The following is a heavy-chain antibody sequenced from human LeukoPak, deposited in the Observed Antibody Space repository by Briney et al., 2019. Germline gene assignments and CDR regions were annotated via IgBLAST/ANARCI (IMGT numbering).Heavy chain of an antibody. J-gene: IGHJ4*02. CDR3: AKDRRGDGYNNFDY. V-gene: IGHV3-9*01. D-gene: IGHD2-21*01. CDR2: ISWNSGSI. CDR1: GFTFDDYA. Sequence: GGSLRLSCAASGFTFDDYAMHWVRQAPGKGLEWVSGISWNSGSIGYADSVKGRFTISRDNAKNSLYLQMNSLRAEDTALYYCAKDRRGDGYNNFDYWGQGTLVTVSS.